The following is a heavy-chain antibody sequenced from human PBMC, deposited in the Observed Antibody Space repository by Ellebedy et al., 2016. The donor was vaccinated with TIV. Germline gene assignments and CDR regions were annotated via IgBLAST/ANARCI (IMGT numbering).Heavy chain of an antibody. V-gene: IGHV3-30-3*01. CDR2: ISHDGTYK. CDR1: GFTISPYA. D-gene: IGHD1-26*01. Sequence: GESLKISCVAPGFTISPYAMHWVRQAPGKGLDWVALISHDGTYKHHSDSVKGRFTISRDNSKNTLYLQMDSLRTEDTAVYYCARDEVLDSDSKGYLDYWGQGTLVTVSS. CDR3: ARDEVLDSDSKGYLDY. J-gene: IGHJ4*02.